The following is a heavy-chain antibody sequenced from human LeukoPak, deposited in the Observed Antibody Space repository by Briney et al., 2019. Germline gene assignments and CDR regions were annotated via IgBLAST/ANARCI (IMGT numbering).Heavy chain of an antibody. CDR2: IYYSGST. V-gene: IGHV4-59*08. Sequence: ETLSLTCTVSGGSISTYYWSWVRQSPGKGMEWIGYIYYSGSTNYNPSLKSRVTISLDTSKPQFSLKLSSVTASDTAVYYCARPMVRESPDAFDIWGQGTMVTVSS. J-gene: IGHJ3*02. CDR3: ARPMVRESPDAFDI. CDR1: GGSISTYY. D-gene: IGHD3-10*01.